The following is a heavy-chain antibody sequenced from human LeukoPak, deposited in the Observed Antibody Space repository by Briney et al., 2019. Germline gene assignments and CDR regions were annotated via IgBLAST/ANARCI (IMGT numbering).Heavy chain of an antibody. CDR1: GFTFRNAW. V-gene: IGHV3-15*01. CDR3: TTYPGSSWYFFYGRDPDY. CDR2: IKRKTDGGTT. D-gene: IGHD6-13*01. Sequence: GGSLRLSCAASGFTFRNAWMSWVRQAPGKGREWVGRIKRKTDGGTTDYAAPVKGRFTISRDDSKNTLYLEMNSLKTEDTAVYYCTTYPGSSWYFFYGRDPDYWGQGTLVTVSS. J-gene: IGHJ4*02.